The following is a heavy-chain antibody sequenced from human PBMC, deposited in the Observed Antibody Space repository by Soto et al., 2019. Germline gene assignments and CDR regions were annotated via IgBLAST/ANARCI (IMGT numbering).Heavy chain of an antibody. D-gene: IGHD2-21*01. CDR1: GGPITSYN. V-gene: IGHV4-59*01. CDR2: VYNSGST. CDR3: ARRAVVAVTGSLDNWLDP. J-gene: IGHJ5*02. Sequence: PSETLSLTCTVSGGPITSYNWNWLRQPPGKALEWIGYVYNSGSTNYNPSLKSRVTISVDTSKNQFSLKVNSVTAADTAVYYCARRAVVAVTGSLDNWLDPWGQGILVT.